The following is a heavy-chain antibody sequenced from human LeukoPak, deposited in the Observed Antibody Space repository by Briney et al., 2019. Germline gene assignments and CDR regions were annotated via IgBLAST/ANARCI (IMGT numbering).Heavy chain of an antibody. CDR1: GYTFTSYV. J-gene: IGHJ4*02. Sequence: AAVKVSCMASGYTFTSYVISWVRQAPGQGLECMGWISAYNGNTNYAQNLQGRVTMTTDTSPSTAYMELRSLSSDDTAVYYCERDLRLWDYWGQGTLVTVSS. V-gene: IGHV1-18*04. CDR3: ERDLRLWDY. CDR2: ISAYNGNT.